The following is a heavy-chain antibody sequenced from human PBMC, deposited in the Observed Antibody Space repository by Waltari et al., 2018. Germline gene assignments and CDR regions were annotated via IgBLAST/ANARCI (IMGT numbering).Heavy chain of an antibody. CDR2: IKQEXSEK. CDR1: GXTLSSFW. Sequence: EVQLVESXGGLVQPGGSLRLSCXASGXTLSSFWMNWVRQTPGKGLGWVAGIKQEXSEKYYADSVKGXFTXSRXXXKXSLYLQMXXXRAEXTAVYYCATXXWYCFDYXGQGTLVTVXS. D-gene: IGHD6-13*01. J-gene: IGHJ4*02. V-gene: IGHV3-7*01. CDR3: ATXXWYCFDY.